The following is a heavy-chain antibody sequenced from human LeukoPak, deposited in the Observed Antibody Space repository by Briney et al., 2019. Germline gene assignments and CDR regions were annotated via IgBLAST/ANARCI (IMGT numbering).Heavy chain of an antibody. D-gene: IGHD5-12*01. CDR2: ISYDGSET. J-gene: IGHJ4*02. CDR3: AKDVNSGSYYFDY. Sequence: GGSLRPSCAVSGFTISGYVMHWVRQAPGKGLEWVALISYDGSETYYADSVKGRFTISRDNSKNTLYLQMNSLRAEDTAVYYCAKDVNSGSYYFDYWGQGTLVTVSS. V-gene: IGHV3-30*18. CDR1: GFTISGYV.